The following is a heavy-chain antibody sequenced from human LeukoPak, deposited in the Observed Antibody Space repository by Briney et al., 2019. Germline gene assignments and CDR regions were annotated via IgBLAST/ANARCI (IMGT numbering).Heavy chain of an antibody. CDR3: ARETRYNYGRYGMDV. CDR1: GGSINGYY. J-gene: IGHJ6*02. CDR2: IYNIGST. V-gene: IGHV4-59*01. D-gene: IGHD5-18*01. Sequence: SETLSLTCTVSGGSINGYYWTWIRQPPGKGLEWIGYIYNIGSTDYNPSLKSRVTISVDTSKTQFSLKPSSVTAADTAVYYCARETRYNYGRYGMDVWGQGTTVTVSS.